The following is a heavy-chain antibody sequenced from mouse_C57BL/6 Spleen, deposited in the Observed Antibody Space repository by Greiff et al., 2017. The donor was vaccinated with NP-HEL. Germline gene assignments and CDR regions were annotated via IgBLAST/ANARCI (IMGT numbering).Heavy chain of an antibody. J-gene: IGHJ4*01. CDR2: IWRGGST. CDR1: GFSLTSYG. D-gene: IGHD1-1*01. V-gene: IGHV2-5*01. Sequence: QVQLQQSGPGLVQPSQSLSITCTVSGFSLTSYGVHWVRQSPGKGLEWLGVIWRGGSTDYNADFMSRLSLTKDNSKSHVFFKMNSLQDDDTAIYYCAKDDTTVVDSYYAMDYWGQGTSVTVSS. CDR3: AKDDTTVVDSYYAMDY.